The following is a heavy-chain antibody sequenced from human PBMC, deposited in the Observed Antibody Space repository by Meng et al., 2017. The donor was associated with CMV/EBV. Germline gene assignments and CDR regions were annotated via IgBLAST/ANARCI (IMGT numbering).Heavy chain of an antibody. D-gene: IGHD2-21*01. CDR1: GYTFTSYY. V-gene: IGHV1-46*01. Sequence: ASVKVSCKASGYTFTSYYMHWVRQAPGQGREWMGIINPSGGSTSYAQKFQGRVTMTRDTYTSTVYMELISLRSEDTAVYYCARADVVVATYGMDVWGQGTMVTVSS. CDR2: INPSGGST. J-gene: IGHJ6*02. CDR3: ARADVVVATYGMDV.